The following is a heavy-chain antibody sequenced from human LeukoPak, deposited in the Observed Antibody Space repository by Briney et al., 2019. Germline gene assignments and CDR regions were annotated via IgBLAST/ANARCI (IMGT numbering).Heavy chain of an antibody. D-gene: IGHD1-26*01. CDR2: INPSGGST. CDR3: ARAISGSYSEFDY. V-gene: IGHV1-46*01. CDR1: GYTLTELS. J-gene: IGHJ4*02. Sequence: ASVKVSCKVSGYTLTELSMHWVRQAPGQGLEWMGIINPSGGSTSYAQKFQGRVTMTRDTSTSTVYMELSSLRSEDTAVYYCARAISGSYSEFDYWGQGTLVTVSS.